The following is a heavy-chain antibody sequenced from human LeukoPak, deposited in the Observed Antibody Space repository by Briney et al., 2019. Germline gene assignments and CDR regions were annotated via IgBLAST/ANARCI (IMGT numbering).Heavy chain of an antibody. CDR2: ISSSISTI. D-gene: IGHD3-10*01. J-gene: IGHJ5*02. Sequence: GGSLRLSCAASGFTFSSYSMNWVRQAPGKGLEWFSYISSSISTIYYADSVKGRFTISRDNAKNSLYLQTNSLRDEDTAVYYCAREEDGGSWFDPWGQGTLVTVSS. CDR3: AREEDGGSWFDP. CDR1: GFTFSSYS. V-gene: IGHV3-48*02.